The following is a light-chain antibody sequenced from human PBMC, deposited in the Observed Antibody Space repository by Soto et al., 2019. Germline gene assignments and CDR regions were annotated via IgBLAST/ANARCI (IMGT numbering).Light chain of an antibody. CDR2: GAS. CDR1: QSVSTN. CDR3: QQYNHWWT. V-gene: IGKV3-15*01. Sequence: EIVMTQSPATLSVSPGERATLSCRASQSVSTNLVWYQQKPGQAPSLLIYGASTRATGVPGRFSGTGSGTEFTLTIRSLKSEDSAVYYCQQYNHWWTFGQGTKVDIK. J-gene: IGKJ1*01.